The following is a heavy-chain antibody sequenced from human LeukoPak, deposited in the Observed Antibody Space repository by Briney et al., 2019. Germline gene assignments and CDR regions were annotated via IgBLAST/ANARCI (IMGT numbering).Heavy chain of an antibody. D-gene: IGHD3-9*01. CDR2: IYYSGST. V-gene: IGHV4-59*01. CDR1: GGSISSYY. J-gene: IGHJ4*02. CDR3: ARERRVDHYDIFTGLK. Sequence: SETLSLTCTVSGGSISSYYWSWIRQPPGKGLEWIGYIYYSGSTNYNPSLRSRVTISVDTSKNQFSLKLSSVTAADTAVYYCARERRVDHYDIFTGLKWGQGTLVTVSS.